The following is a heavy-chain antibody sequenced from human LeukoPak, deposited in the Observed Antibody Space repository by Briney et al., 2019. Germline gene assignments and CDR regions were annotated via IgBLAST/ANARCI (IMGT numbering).Heavy chain of an antibody. CDR1: GYSFTNYW. Sequence: KPGESLKISCKGSGYSFTNYWISWVRQMPGKGLEWVGRIDPSDSYTSYSPSFQGHVTISADKFISTAYLQWSSLKASDTAMYYCVRQGVLKSGILGAPDYWGQGTLVTVYS. J-gene: IGHJ4*02. CDR2: IDPSDSYT. CDR3: VRQGVLKSGILGAPDY. D-gene: IGHD1-26*01. V-gene: IGHV5-10-1*01.